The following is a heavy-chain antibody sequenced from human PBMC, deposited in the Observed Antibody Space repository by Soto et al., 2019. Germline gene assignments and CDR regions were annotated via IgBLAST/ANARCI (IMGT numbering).Heavy chain of an antibody. D-gene: IGHD6-13*01. CDR3: AREQQLVRYFDY. Sequence: KPSETLSLTCTVSGGSISSYYLSWIRQPPGKGLEWIGYIYYSGSTNYNPSLKSRVTISVDTSKNQFSLKLSSVTAADTAVYHCAREQQLVRYFDYWGQGTLVTVYS. CDR2: IYYSGST. V-gene: IGHV4-59*01. CDR1: GGSISSYY. J-gene: IGHJ4*02.